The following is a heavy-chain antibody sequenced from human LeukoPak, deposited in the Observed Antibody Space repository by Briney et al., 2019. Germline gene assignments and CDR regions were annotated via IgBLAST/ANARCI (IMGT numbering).Heavy chain of an antibody. D-gene: IGHD6-13*01. V-gene: IGHV3-43D*03. Sequence: PGGSLRLSCAASGFTFDDYAMHWVRQAPGKGLEWVSLISWDGGRTYYADSVRGRFIISRDNSKNSLYLQMNSLIPEDTALYYCAKYLHSSTWGFLDYWGQGTLVTVSS. CDR2: ISWDGGRT. J-gene: IGHJ4*02. CDR3: AKYLHSSTWGFLDY. CDR1: GFTFDDYA.